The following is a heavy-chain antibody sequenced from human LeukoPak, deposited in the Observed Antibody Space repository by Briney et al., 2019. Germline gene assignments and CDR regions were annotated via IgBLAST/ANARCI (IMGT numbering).Heavy chain of an antibody. CDR3: ARVHSYCSSTSCLDY. V-gene: IGHV1-18*01. CDR2: ISAYNGNT. Sequence: ASVKVSCKASGYTFTSYGISWVRQAPGQGLEWMGWISAYNGNTNYAQKLQARVTMTTDTSTSTAYMELRSLRSDDTAVYYCARVHSYCSSTSCLDYWGQGTLVTVSS. J-gene: IGHJ4*02. D-gene: IGHD2-2*01. CDR1: GYTFTSYG.